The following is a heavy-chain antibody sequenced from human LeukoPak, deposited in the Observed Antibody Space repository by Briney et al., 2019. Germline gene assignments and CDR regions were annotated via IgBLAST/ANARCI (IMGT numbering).Heavy chain of an antibody. Sequence: PGGSLRLSCAASGFTFSSYAMSWVRQAPGKGLEWVSAISGSGGSTYHADSVKGRFTISRDNSKNTLYLQMNSLRAEDTAVYYCAKGNSSSWYAPLDYWGQGTLVTVSS. CDR3: AKGNSSSWYAPLDY. CDR1: GFTFSSYA. V-gene: IGHV3-23*01. J-gene: IGHJ4*02. D-gene: IGHD6-13*01. CDR2: ISGSGGST.